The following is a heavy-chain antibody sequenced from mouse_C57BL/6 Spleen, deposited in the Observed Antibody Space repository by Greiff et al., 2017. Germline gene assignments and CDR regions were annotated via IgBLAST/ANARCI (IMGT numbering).Heavy chain of an antibody. CDR2: IRNKANGYTT. CDR1: GFTFTDYY. CDR3: ARYKGYCDV. J-gene: IGHJ1*03. Sequence: EVNLVESGGGFVQPGGSLSLSCAASGFTFTDYYMSWVRQPPGKALEWLGFIRNKANGYTTEYSASVKGRFTISRDNSQSILYLQMNALRAEDSATYYCARYKGYCDVWGTGTTVTVSS. V-gene: IGHV7-3*01.